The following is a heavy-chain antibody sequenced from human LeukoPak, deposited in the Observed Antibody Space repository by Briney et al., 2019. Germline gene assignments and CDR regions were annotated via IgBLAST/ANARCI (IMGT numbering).Heavy chain of an antibody. Sequence: PGGSLRLSCAASGFTFSSYAMSWIRQPPGKGLEWIGEINHSGSTNYNPSLKSRVTISVDTSKNHFSLKLSSVTAADTAVYYCASRYCSGGSCHRGIGDYWGQGTLVTVSS. CDR2: INHSGST. V-gene: IGHV4-34*01. CDR1: GFTFSSYA. D-gene: IGHD2-15*01. CDR3: ASRYCSGGSCHRGIGDY. J-gene: IGHJ4*02.